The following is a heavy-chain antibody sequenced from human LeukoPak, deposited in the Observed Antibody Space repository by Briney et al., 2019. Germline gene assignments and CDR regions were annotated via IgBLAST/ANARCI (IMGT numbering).Heavy chain of an antibody. J-gene: IGHJ3*02. D-gene: IGHD1-26*01. Sequence: PSETLSLTCTVSGGSISSGGYYWSWIRQPPGKGLEWIGYIYHSGNTYYNPSLKSRVTISVDRSKNQFSLKLSSVTAADTAVYYCARGSGSYERSERAFDIWGQGTMVTVSS. CDR2: IYHSGNT. CDR1: GGSISSGGYY. CDR3: ARGSGSYERSERAFDI. V-gene: IGHV4-30-2*01.